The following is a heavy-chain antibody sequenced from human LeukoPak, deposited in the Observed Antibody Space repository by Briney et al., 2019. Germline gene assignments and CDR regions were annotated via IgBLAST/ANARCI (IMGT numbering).Heavy chain of an antibody. D-gene: IGHD3-10*01. V-gene: IGHV1-8*03. CDR1: GYTLTELS. CDR2: MNPNSGNT. CDR3: ARGRGRFGSDLGY. J-gene: IGHJ4*02. Sequence: TSVKVSCKVSGYTLTELSMHWVRQAPGKGLEWMGWMNPNSGNTGYAQKFQGRVTITRNTSISTAYMELSSLRSEDTAVYYCARGRGRFGSDLGYWGQGTLVTVSS.